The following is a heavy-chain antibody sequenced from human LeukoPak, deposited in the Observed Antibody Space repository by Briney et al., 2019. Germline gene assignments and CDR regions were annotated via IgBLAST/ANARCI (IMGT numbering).Heavy chain of an antibody. J-gene: IGHJ3*02. CDR3: ARWSWSSGWPDAFDI. Sequence: ASVKVSCKASGYTFTSYYMHWVRQAPGQGLEWMGIINPSGGSTSYAQKFQGRVTMTRDTSTSTVYMELSSLRSEDTAVYYCARWSWSSGWPDAFDIWGQGTMVAVSS. CDR2: INPSGGST. D-gene: IGHD6-19*01. CDR1: GYTFTSYY. V-gene: IGHV1-46*01.